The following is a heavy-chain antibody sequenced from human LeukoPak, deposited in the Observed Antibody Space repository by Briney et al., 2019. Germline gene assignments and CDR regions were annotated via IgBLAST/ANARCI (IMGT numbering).Heavy chain of an antibody. CDR3: ARGRYYDSSGYLYYYYYMDV. CDR1: GGSISSYY. J-gene: IGHJ6*03. D-gene: IGHD3-22*01. CDR2: IYYSGST. Sequence: SETLSLTCTVSGGSISSYYWSWIRQPPGKGLEWIGYIYYSGSTNYNPSLKSRVTISVDTSKNQFSLKLSSATAADTAVYYCARGRYYDSSGYLYYYYYMDVWGKGTTVTISS. V-gene: IGHV4-59*01.